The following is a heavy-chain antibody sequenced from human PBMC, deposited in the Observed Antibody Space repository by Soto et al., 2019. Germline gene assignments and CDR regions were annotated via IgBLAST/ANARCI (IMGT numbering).Heavy chain of an antibody. CDR1: GYTFTTYY. D-gene: IGHD4-17*01. CDR2: INPSGGST. V-gene: IGHV1-46*01. Sequence: ASVKVSCKASGYTFTTYYLHWVRQAPGQGLEWMGIINPSGGSTNYAQRFQGRVTMTSDMSTSTVYMELSSLRADDTAVYYCARVVVPTTATTSNWFDPWGQGTLVTVSS. CDR3: ARVVVPTTATTSNWFDP. J-gene: IGHJ5*02.